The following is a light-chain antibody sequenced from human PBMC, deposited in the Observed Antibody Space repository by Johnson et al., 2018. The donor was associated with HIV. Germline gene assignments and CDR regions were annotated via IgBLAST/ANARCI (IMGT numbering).Light chain of an antibody. V-gene: IGLV1-51*02. CDR2: ENT. Sequence: QSVLTQPPSVSAAPGQKVTISCSGSSSNIGNNYVSWYQHLPGTAPKLLIYENTKRPSGVPDRFSGSKSGTSATLGITGLQTGDEADYYCGTWDSGLSAHVFGTGTKVTVL. J-gene: IGLJ1*01. CDR3: GTWDSGLSAHV. CDR1: SSNIGNNY.